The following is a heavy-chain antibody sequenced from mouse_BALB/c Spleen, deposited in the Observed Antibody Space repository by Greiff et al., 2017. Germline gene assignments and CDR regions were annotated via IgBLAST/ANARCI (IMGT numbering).Heavy chain of an antibody. Sequence: VQLQQSGAELVKPGASVKLSCTASGFNIKDTYMHWVKQRPEQGLEWIGRIDPANGNTKYDPKFQGKATITADTSSNTAYLQLSSLTSEDTAVYYGAGSDYYGYDDGPRTAYWGQGTLVTVSA. D-gene: IGHD2-2*01. V-gene: IGHV14-3*02. CDR3: AGSDYYGYDDGPRTAY. J-gene: IGHJ3*01. CDR2: IDPANGNT. CDR1: GFNIKDTY.